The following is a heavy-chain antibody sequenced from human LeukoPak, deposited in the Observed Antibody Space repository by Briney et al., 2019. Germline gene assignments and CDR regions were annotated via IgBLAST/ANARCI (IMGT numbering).Heavy chain of an antibody. D-gene: IGHD3-10*01. Sequence: ASETLSLTCGVYGGSFSGYYWSWIRQPPGKGLEWIGEINHSRSTNYNPSLKSRVTISVDTSKNQFSLKLSSVTAADTAIYYCARGGYYGSGNDFRFDPWGQGTLVTVSS. CDR1: GGSFSGYY. V-gene: IGHV4-34*01. CDR2: INHSRST. J-gene: IGHJ5*02. CDR3: ARGGYYGSGNDFRFDP.